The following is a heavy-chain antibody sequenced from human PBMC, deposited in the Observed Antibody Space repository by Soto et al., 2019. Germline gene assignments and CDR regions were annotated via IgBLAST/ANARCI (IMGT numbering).Heavy chain of an antibody. CDR3: ACGQLMHYQYGLDV. D-gene: IGHD2-21*01. CDR2: IYYGGST. V-gene: IGHV4-59*07. Sequence: QVQLQESGPALVRPSDSLSLMCSVSGVPITTFYWSWIRPAPGKGRENIGYIYYGGSTHYNPTLKHGATGSVATTKNEFSRKVRSVTAADTAAYYCACGQLMHYQYGLDVWGQGTTVIV. J-gene: IGHJ6*02. CDR1: GVPITTFY.